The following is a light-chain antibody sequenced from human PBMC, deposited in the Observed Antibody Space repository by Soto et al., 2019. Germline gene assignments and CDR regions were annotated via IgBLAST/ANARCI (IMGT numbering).Light chain of an antibody. CDR3: AAWDDSLSGVV. J-gene: IGLJ2*01. Sequence: QSVLTQPPSVSGTPGQRVTISCSGSSSNIGSDYVYWYQQLPGTAPKLLIYRNSQRPSGVPDRFSGSKSGTSASLAISGLRSEDEADYSCAAWDDSLSGVVFGGGTQLTVL. CDR2: RNS. CDR1: SSNIGSDY. V-gene: IGLV1-47*01.